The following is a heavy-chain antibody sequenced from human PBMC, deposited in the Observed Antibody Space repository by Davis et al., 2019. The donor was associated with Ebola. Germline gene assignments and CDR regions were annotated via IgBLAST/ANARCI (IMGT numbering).Heavy chain of an antibody. CDR1: GGSFSGYY. J-gene: IGHJ6*02. V-gene: IGHV4-31*11. CDR2: IYYSGST. CDR3: ARGDSYYYGMDV. Sequence: PSETLSLTCAVYGGSFSGYYWSWIRQHPGKGLEWIGYIYYSGSTYYNPSLKSRVTISVDTSKNQFSLKLSSVTAADTAVYYCARGDSYYYGMDVWGQGTTVTVSS.